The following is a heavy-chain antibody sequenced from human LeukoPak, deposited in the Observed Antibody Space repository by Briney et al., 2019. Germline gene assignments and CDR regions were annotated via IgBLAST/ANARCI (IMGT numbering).Heavy chain of an antibody. CDR1: GYTFTGYY. Sequence: ASVKVSCKASGYTFTGYYMHWVRQAPGQGLEWMGWINPNSGGTNYTQKFQGRVTMTRDTSISTAYMELSRLRSDDTAVYYCASGSGTTVVDLYYWGQGTLVTVSS. J-gene: IGHJ4*02. D-gene: IGHD4-23*01. CDR2: INPNSGGT. V-gene: IGHV1-2*02. CDR3: ASGSGTTVVDLYY.